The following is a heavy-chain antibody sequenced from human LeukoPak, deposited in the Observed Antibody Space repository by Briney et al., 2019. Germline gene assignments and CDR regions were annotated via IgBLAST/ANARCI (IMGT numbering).Heavy chain of an antibody. CDR3: ARDSSSHGDY. CDR1: GFTFSSYS. J-gene: IGHJ4*02. Sequence: GGSLRLSCAASGFTFSSYSMNWVRQAPGKGLEWVSSISSSSGYIYYADSVKGRFTISRDNAKNSLYLQMNSLRAEDTAVYYCARDSSSHGDYWGQGTLVTVSS. V-gene: IGHV3-21*01. D-gene: IGHD1-26*01. CDR2: ISSSSGYI.